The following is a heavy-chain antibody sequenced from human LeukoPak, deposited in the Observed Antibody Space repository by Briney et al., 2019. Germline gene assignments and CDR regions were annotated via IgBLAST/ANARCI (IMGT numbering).Heavy chain of an antibody. CDR1: GGSFSGYY. Sequence: SETLSPTCAVYGGSFSGYYWSWIRQPPGKGLEWIGEINHSGSTNYNPSLKSRVTISVDTSKNQFSLKLSSVTAADTAVYYCARARLRVVTDAFDIWGQGTMVTVSS. D-gene: IGHD2-21*02. CDR2: INHSGST. J-gene: IGHJ3*02. CDR3: ARARLRVVTDAFDI. V-gene: IGHV4-34*01.